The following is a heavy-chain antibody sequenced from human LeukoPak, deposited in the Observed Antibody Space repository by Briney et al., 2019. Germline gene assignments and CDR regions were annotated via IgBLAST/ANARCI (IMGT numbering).Heavy chain of an antibody. D-gene: IGHD3-3*01. CDR1: GFIFKNYA. CDR2: ITSSGGST. CDR3: ARASFGVIVGPDY. V-gene: IGHV3-23*01. J-gene: IGHJ4*02. Sequence: GGSLRLSCAASGFIFKNYAMNWVRQASGKGLEWVSAITSSGGSTYYADSVKGRFTISRDNSKNTLSLQMNSLRAEDTAVYYCARASFGVIVGPDYWGQGTLVTVSS.